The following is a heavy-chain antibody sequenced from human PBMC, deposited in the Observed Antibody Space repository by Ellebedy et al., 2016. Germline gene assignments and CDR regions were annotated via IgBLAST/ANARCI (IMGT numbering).Heavy chain of an antibody. CDR3: ARELEAPGTWGVDN. V-gene: IGHV3-74*01. CDR1: GFTFSAYW. J-gene: IGHJ4*02. CDR2: VNNDGSST. Sequence: HTGGSLRLSCATSGFTFSAYWMHWVRQAPGKGLVWVPRVNNDGSSTTYAGSVRGRFTISKDHAKNTLDLQMNNLRAADTAVYYCARELEAPGTWGVDNWGQGTLVTVSS. D-gene: IGHD6-13*01.